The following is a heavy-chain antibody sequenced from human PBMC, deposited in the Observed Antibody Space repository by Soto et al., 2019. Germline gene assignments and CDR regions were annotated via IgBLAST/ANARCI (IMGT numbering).Heavy chain of an antibody. D-gene: IGHD2-15*01. CDR3: AKDREVGYCSGGSCYGYFDY. V-gene: IGHV3-23*01. CDR1: GFTFSSYA. CDR2: ISGSGGST. Sequence: VQLLESGGGLVQPGGSLRLSCAASGFTFSSYAMSWVRQAPGKGLEWVSAISGSGGSTYYADSVKGRFTISRDNSKNTLYLQMNSLRAEDTAVYYCAKDREVGYCSGGSCYGYFDYWGQGTLVTVSS. J-gene: IGHJ4*02.